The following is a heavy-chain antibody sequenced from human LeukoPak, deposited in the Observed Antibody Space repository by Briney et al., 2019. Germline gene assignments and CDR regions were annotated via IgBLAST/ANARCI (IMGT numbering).Heavy chain of an antibody. V-gene: IGHV3-30*02. CDR3: ARGVVRYCSGGACYSKGWYFDL. D-gene: IGHD2-15*01. CDR1: GFTFSGYG. J-gene: IGHJ2*01. Sequence: GGSLRLSCAASGFTFSGYGMHWVRQAPGKGLEWVAFIHYDGARSYYADSVKGRFTISRDNSRNTLYLQMNSLRAEDTAVYFCARGVVRYCSGGACYSKGWYFDLWGRGTLVTISS. CDR2: IHYDGARS.